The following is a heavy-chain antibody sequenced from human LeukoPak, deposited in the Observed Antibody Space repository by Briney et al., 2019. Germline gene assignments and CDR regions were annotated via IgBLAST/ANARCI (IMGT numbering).Heavy chain of an antibody. V-gene: IGHV1-2*02. J-gene: IGHJ4*02. Sequence: ASVKVSCKPSGYTFTGYYMHWVRQAPGLGLEWMGWINPNSGDTNYAQKFQGRVTMTRDTSISTAYMELSRLRSDDTAVYYCAREQDIGMVSPLDYWGQGTLVTVAS. CDR3: AREQDIGMVSPLDY. D-gene: IGHD5-18*01. CDR1: GYTFTGYY. CDR2: INPNSGDT.